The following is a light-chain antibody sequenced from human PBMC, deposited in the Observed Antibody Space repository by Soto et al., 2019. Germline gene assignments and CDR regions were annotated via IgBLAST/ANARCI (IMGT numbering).Light chain of an antibody. CDR2: DAS. J-gene: IGKJ4*01. CDR3: QQRGNLPLT. CDR1: QNVGSY. V-gene: IGKV3-11*01. Sequence: EIVLTQSPATLSLSPGERATLSCRASQNVGSYLAWYQQKPGQATRLLIYDASNRATGIPGRFSGSGSGTDFTLTLACLEAQDLAVCYCQQRGNLPLTFGGGPKLDIK.